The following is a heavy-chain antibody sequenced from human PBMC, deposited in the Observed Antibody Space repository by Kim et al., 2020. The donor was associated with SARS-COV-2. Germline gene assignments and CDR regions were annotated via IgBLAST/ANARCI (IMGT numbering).Heavy chain of an antibody. Sequence: SETLSLTCTVSSVSISGSTYYWAWIRQSPGKELAWIASILSAGTPYFFPSLKSRVTISVDAPKNVFSLNLASVTAADTATYYCARLNYRDTRGHPLPFDVWRQGTMVTLPS. V-gene: IGHV4-39*01. D-gene: IGHD3-16*02. J-gene: IGHJ3*01. CDR3: ARLNYRDTRGHPLPFDV. CDR2: ILSAGTP. CDR1: SVSISGSTYY.